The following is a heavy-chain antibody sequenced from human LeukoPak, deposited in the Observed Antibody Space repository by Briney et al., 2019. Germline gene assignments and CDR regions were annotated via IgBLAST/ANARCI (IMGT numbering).Heavy chain of an antibody. CDR2: IKNDGSII. J-gene: IGHJ3*02. V-gene: IGHV3-74*01. D-gene: IGHD6-13*01. CDR3: ARVQSRAAAGPRLPDAFDI. Sequence: GGSLRLSCAASGFTFSSYWMHWVRQAPGKGLVWVSRIKNDGSIIDYADSVKGRFTISRDNAKNTLYLQMNSLRAEDTAVYYCARVQSRAAAGPRLPDAFDIWGQGTMVTVSS. CDR1: GFTFSSYW.